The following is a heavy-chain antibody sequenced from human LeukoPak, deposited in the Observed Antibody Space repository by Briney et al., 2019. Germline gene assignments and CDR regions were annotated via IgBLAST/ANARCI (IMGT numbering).Heavy chain of an antibody. J-gene: IGHJ5*02. Sequence: SVKVSCKASGGTFSSYAISWVRQAPGQGLQWMGGIIPIFGTANYAQKFQGRVTITADEDTSTAYMELCSRRSEDTAVYYCARGRASSWYWKGDWFDPWGQGTLVTVSS. V-gene: IGHV1-69*01. CDR1: GGTFSSYA. CDR3: ARGRASSWYWKGDWFDP. CDR2: IIPIFGTA. D-gene: IGHD6-13*01.